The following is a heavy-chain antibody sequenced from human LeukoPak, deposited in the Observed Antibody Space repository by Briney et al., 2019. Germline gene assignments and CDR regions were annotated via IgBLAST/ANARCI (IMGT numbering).Heavy chain of an antibody. CDR3: ARDHSSSGQLFDY. CDR1: GYTFTTYG. Sequence: ASVKVSCKASGYTFTTYGFSWVRQAPGQGLEWMGWISAYNGDTNYPQKLQDRLTMTTDTSTSTTYMELRSLTSGDTAVYYCARDHSSSGQLFDYWGQGTLVTVSS. J-gene: IGHJ4*02. V-gene: IGHV1-18*01. CDR2: ISAYNGDT. D-gene: IGHD6-13*01.